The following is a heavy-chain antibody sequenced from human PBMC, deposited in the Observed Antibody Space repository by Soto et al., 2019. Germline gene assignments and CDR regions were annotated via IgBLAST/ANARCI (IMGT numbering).Heavy chain of an antibody. V-gene: IGHV1-2*02. CDR3: APGRYSRSWDWFDP. Sequence: ASVKVSCKASGYTFTAYYMHWVRQDPGQGLEWMGWINPHGGGTNYAQKFQGRVTMTRDTSISTAYMELSRLISDDTAVYYCAPGRYSRSWDWFDPWGQGTLVTVSS. D-gene: IGHD6-13*01. J-gene: IGHJ5*02. CDR2: INPHGGGT. CDR1: GYTFTAYY.